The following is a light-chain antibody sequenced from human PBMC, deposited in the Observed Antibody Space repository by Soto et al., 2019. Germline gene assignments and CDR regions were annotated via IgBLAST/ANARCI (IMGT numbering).Light chain of an antibody. V-gene: IGKV3-20*01. CDR1: QSVSSSY. CDR2: ATS. Sequence: EIVLTQSPGTLSLSPGERATLSCRASQSVSSSYLAWYQQKPGQAPRLLIYATSSRATGIPDRFSGSGSQTDFTLTISRLEPEDFAVYYCQQYGTSPRTLG. CDR3: QQYGTSPRT. J-gene: IGKJ1*01.